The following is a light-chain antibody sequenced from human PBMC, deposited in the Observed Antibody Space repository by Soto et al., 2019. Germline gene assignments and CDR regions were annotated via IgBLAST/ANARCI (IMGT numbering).Light chain of an antibody. V-gene: IGLV2-14*01. Sequence: QSALTLAASVSGSPGQSITISCTGTSSDVGGYNYVSWYQQHPGKAPKLMIYDVSNRPSGVSNRFSGSKSGNTASLTISGLKAEDEADYYCSSYTSCSTVVFGGGTKLTVL. CDR1: SSDVGGYNY. J-gene: IGLJ2*01. CDR3: SSYTSCSTVV. CDR2: DVS.